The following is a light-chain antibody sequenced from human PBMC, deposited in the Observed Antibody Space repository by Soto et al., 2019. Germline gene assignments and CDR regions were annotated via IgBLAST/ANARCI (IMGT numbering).Light chain of an antibody. J-gene: IGKJ3*01. Sequence: DIQMTQSPSSLSASVGDRVTITCRASQGISNFLDWFQQKPGKVPKLLIYAASTLQSGVPSRFSGSGSGTDFTLTISSLQPEDVATYYCQKHNEGFGPGTKVDIK. CDR3: QKHNEG. CDR1: QGISNF. V-gene: IGKV1-27*01. CDR2: AAS.